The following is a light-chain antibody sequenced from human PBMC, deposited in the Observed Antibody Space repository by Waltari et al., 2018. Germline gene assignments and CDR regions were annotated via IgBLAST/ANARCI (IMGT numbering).Light chain of an antibody. CDR3: QQYGSSPTWT. V-gene: IGKV3-20*01. J-gene: IGKJ1*01. CDR1: QSVSSSY. Sequence: EIVLTQSPGTLSLSPGDRATLSCGASQSVSSSYLAWYQKKPGQAPRLLIYGASSRATGIPDRFSGSGSGTDFTLTISRLEPEDFAVYYCQQYGSSPTWTFGQGTKVEIK. CDR2: GAS.